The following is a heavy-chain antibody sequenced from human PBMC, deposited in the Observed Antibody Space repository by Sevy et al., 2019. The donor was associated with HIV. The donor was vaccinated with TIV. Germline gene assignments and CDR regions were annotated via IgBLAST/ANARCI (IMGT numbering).Heavy chain of an antibody. CDR3: ARGPYGGNDAFDI. D-gene: IGHD4-17*01. CDR1: GYTFTGYY. CDR2: INPNSGGT. Sequence: ASVKVSCKASGYTFTGYYMHWVRQAPGQGLEWMGWINPNSGGTNYAQKFQGWVTMTRDTSISTAYMELSRLRSDETAVYYCARGPYGGNDAFDIWGQGTMVTVSS. J-gene: IGHJ3*02. V-gene: IGHV1-2*04.